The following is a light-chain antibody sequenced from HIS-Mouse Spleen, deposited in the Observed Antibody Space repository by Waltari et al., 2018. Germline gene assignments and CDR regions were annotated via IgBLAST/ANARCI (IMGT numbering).Light chain of an antibody. CDR1: SRYVGSYNL. J-gene: IGLJ3*02. CDR3: CSYAGSSTWV. CDR2: EGS. V-gene: IGLV2-23*01. Sequence: QSALTQPASVSGSPGQSITISCTGTSRYVGSYNLCSWYQQHPGKAPKLMIYEGSKRPSGVSNRFSGSKSGNTASLTISGLQAEDEADYYCCSYAGSSTWVFGGGTKLTVL.